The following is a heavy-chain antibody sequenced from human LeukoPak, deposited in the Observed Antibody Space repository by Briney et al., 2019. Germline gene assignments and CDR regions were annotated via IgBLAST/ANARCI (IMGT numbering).Heavy chain of an antibody. CDR3: ARSRGSGSYFES. Sequence: SETLSLTCAVSGGSINGYYWSWIRQSPGKGLAWIGYISYSGSTNYNPSFKSRVTISVDTSKNEFSLKLRSVTAADTAVYYCARSRGSGSYFESWGQGTPVTVSS. J-gene: IGHJ4*02. CDR2: ISYSGST. V-gene: IGHV4-59*01. CDR1: GGSINGYY. D-gene: IGHD3-10*01.